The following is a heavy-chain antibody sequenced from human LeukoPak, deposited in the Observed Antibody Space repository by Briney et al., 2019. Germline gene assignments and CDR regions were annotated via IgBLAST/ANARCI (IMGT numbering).Heavy chain of an antibody. CDR1: GLTFRNAW. CDR3: TTDLVSGYYY. D-gene: IGHD3-3*01. CDR2: IKSKTDGGTT. Sequence: GGSLRLSCAASGLTFRNAWMSWVRQAPGKGLEWVGRIKSKTDGGTTDYAAPVKGRFTISRDDSKNTLYLQMSSLKTEDTAVYYCTTDLVSGYYYWGQGTLVTVSS. V-gene: IGHV3-15*01. J-gene: IGHJ4*02.